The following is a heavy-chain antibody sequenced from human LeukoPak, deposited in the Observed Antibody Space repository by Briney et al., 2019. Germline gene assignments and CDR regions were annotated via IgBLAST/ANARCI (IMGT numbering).Heavy chain of an antibody. J-gene: IGHJ3*02. Sequence: PGGSLRLSCAASGFTFNYYAMTWVRQAPGKGLEWVSAISGSGGSTYYADSVKGRFTISRDNSKNTLYLQMNSLRDEDTAVYYCANGDLVAFDIWGQGTMVTVSS. CDR1: GFTFNYYA. CDR3: ANGDLVAFDI. CDR2: ISGSGGST. V-gene: IGHV3-23*01. D-gene: IGHD4-17*01.